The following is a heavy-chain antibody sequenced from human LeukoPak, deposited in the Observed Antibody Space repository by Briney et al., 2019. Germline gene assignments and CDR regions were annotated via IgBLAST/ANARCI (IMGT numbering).Heavy chain of an antibody. CDR1: GYAFTGYY. CDR2: MNPNSGNT. V-gene: IGHV1-8*02. J-gene: IGHJ4*02. D-gene: IGHD4-17*01. Sequence: ASVKVSCKASGYAFTGYYMHWVRQAPGQGLEWMGWMNPNSGNTGYAQKFQGRVTMTRNTSISTAYMELSSLRSEDTAVYYCARGGDYGDYSDYWGQGTLVTVSS. CDR3: ARGGDYGDYSDY.